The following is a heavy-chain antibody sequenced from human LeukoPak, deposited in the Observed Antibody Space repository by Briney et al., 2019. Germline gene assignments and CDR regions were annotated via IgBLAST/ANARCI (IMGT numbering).Heavy chain of an antibody. J-gene: IGHJ4*02. CDR2: ISWNSGSI. CDR1: GFTFDDYA. V-gene: IGHV3-9*01. CDR3: GALDY. Sequence: GGSLRLSCAASGFTFDDYAMHWVRQAPGKGLEWVSGISWNSGSIGYADSVKGRFTISRDNAENSLYLQMNSLRAEDTALYYCGALDYWGQGTLVTVSS.